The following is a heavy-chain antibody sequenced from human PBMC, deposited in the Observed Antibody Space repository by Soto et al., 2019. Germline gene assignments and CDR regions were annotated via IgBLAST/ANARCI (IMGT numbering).Heavy chain of an antibody. CDR2: IRSKANSYAT. V-gene: IGHV3-73*01. CDR1: GFTFSGSA. CDR3: TRRSVAGIENYYYYGMDV. D-gene: IGHD6-19*01. J-gene: IGHJ6*02. Sequence: PGGSLRLSCAASGFTFSGSAMHWVRQASGKGLEWVGRIRSKANSYATAYAASVKGRFTISRDDSKNTAYLQMNSLKTEDTAVYYCTRRSVAGIENYYYYGMDVWGQGTTVTVSS.